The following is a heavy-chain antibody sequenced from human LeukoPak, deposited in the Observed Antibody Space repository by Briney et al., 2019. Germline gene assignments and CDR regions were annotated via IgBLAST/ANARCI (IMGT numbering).Heavy chain of an antibody. D-gene: IGHD5-12*01. CDR2: ISYSTSTM. CDR3: ARAGSHRNSGYDY. CDR1: GFTFSSYF. J-gene: IGHJ4*02. Sequence: GGSLRLSCAASGFTFSSYFMNWVRQAPGKGLEWVSYISYSTSTMYYADSVKGRFTISRDNAKNSLYLQMNSLRAEDTAVYYCARAGSHRNSGYDYWGQGTLVTVSS. V-gene: IGHV3-48*04.